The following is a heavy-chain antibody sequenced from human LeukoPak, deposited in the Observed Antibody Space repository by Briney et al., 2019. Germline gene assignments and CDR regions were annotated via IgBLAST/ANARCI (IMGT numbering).Heavy chain of an antibody. CDR1: GGSISSGGYS. V-gene: IGHV4-30-2*01. CDR2: IYHSGST. CDR3: ASQSTYYYDSSGWVDYGMDV. D-gene: IGHD3-22*01. J-gene: IGHJ6*02. Sequence: PSETLSLTCAVSGGSISSGGYSWSWIRQPPGKGLEWIGCIYHSGSTYYNPSLKSRVTISVDRSKNQFSLKLSSVTAADTAVYYCASQSTYYYDSSGWVDYGMDVWGQGTTVTVSS.